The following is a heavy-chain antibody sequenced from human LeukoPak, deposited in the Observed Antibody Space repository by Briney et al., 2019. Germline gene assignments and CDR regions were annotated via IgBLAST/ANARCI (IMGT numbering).Heavy chain of an antibody. CDR2: IYYSGST. J-gene: IGHJ4*02. Sequence: SETLSLTCTVSGGSISSYYWSWIRQPPGKGLEWIGYIYYSGSTNYNPSLKSRVTISVDTSKNQFSLKLSSVTAADTAVYYCAGTRITMVRGVTHNDYWGQGTLVTVSS. CDR1: GGSISSYY. V-gene: IGHV4-59*12. D-gene: IGHD3-10*01. CDR3: AGTRITMVRGVTHNDY.